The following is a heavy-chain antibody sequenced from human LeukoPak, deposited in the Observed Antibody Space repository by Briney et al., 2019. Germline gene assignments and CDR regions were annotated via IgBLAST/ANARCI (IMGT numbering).Heavy chain of an antibody. CDR2: TYYRSTWYN. D-gene: IGHD2-2*01. CDR3: ARRLTQYDCFDP. Sequence: SQTLSLTFAISGDSVSSNSVTWNWIRQSPSRGLEWLGSTYYRSTWYNDYAVSVRGRITVNPDTSKNQFSLHLNSVTPEDTAVYYCARRLTQYDCFDPWGQGILVTVSS. V-gene: IGHV6-1*01. J-gene: IGHJ5*02. CDR1: GDSVSSNSVT.